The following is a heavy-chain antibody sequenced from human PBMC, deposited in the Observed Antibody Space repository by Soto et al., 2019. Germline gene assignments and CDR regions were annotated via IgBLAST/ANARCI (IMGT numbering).Heavy chain of an antibody. J-gene: IGHJ6*03. V-gene: IGHV3-48*01. CDR3: ARAARTYYYYYMDV. CDR1: GFTFSSYS. Sequence: GGSLRLSCAASGFTFSSYSMNWVRQAPGKGLEWVSYISSSSSTIYYADSVKGRFTISRDNAKNSLYLQMNSLRAEDTAVYYCARAARTYYYYYMDVWGKGTTVTVSS. CDR2: ISSSSSTI. D-gene: IGHD6-6*01.